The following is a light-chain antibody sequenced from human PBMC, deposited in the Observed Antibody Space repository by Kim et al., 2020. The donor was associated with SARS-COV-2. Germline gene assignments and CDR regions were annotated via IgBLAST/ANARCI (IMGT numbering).Light chain of an antibody. J-gene: IGLJ2*01. V-gene: IGLV3-1*01. Sequence: SYELTQPPSVSVSPGQTATITCSGDKLGDKYACWYQQKPGQSPVLVIYQNNRRPSGIPERFSGSNSGNTATLTISGTQAMDEADYYCQAWDSSTAAVFGG. CDR2: QNN. CDR3: QAWDSSTAAV. CDR1: KLGDKY.